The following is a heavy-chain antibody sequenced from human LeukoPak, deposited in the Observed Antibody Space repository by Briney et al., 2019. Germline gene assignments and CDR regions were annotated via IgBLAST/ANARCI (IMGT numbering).Heavy chain of an antibody. CDR3: ATYYYGSGSYNFPFDY. CDR1: GFTXSSYX. D-gene: IGHD3-10*01. J-gene: IGHJ4*02. V-gene: IGHV3-21*01. CDR2: XSSSSSYI. Sequence: XSCAAXGFTXSSYXMNWVRQAPGKXLEWVSXXSSSSSYIYYADSVKGRFTISRDNAKNSLYLQMNSPRAEDTAVYYCATYYYGSGSYNFPFDYWGQGTLVTVSS.